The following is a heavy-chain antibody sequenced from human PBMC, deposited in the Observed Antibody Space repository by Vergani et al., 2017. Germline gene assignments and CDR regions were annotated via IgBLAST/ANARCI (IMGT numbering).Heavy chain of an antibody. CDR2: IIPIFGTA. J-gene: IGHJ6*03. D-gene: IGHD2-2*01. V-gene: IGHV1-69*01. Sequence: QVQLVQSGAEVKKPGSSVKVSCKASGGTFSSYAISWVRQAPGQGLEWMGGIIPIFGTANYAQKFQGRVTITADESTSTAYMELSSLRSEYTAVYYCARSRDQLPTTDYYYYYMDVWGKGTTVTVSS. CDR3: ARSRDQLPTTDYYYYYMDV. CDR1: GGTFSSYA.